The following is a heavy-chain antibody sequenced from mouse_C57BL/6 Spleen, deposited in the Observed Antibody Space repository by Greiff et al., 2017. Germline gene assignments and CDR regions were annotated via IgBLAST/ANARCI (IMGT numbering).Heavy chain of an antibody. Sequence: VKVVESGPGLVQPSQSLSITCTVSGFSLTSYGVHWVRQSPGKGLEWLGVIWSGGSTDYNAAFISRLSISKDNSKSQVFFKMNSLQADDTAIYYCARKDSNYENYAMDYWGQGTSVTVSS. D-gene: IGHD2-5*01. J-gene: IGHJ4*01. CDR1: GFSLTSYG. V-gene: IGHV2-2*01. CDR2: IWSGGST. CDR3: ARKDSNYENYAMDY.